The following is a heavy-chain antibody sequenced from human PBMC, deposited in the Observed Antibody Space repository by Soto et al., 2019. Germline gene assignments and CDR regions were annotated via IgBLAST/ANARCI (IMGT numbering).Heavy chain of an antibody. Sequence: EVLLVESGGNLVQPVWSLRLSCAASGITFDDYAMHWVRQAPGKGLEWVSSISWNSGTIGYADSVKGRFTISRDNAKNSLFLQMNSLRPEDTSLYYCVKDIRDFPEYHGLDVWGQGTTVTVSS. CDR2: ISWNSGTI. D-gene: IGHD3-3*01. CDR1: GITFDDYA. J-gene: IGHJ6*02. CDR3: VKDIRDFPEYHGLDV. V-gene: IGHV3-9*01.